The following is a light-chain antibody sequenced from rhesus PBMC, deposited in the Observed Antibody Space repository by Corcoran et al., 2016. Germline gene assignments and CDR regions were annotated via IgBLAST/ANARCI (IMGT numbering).Light chain of an antibody. J-gene: IGKJ3*01. Sequence: DIQMTQSPSSLSASVGDRVTITCRASQDITSYLHWYQQKPGKVPKVLISYTDRLESGVPSRFIGSGSGTAFTLTISSLQPDDFATYFCQQYKTLPFTFGPGTNLEIK. CDR1: QDITSY. V-gene: IGKV1-32*01. CDR3: QQYKTLPFT. CDR2: YTD.